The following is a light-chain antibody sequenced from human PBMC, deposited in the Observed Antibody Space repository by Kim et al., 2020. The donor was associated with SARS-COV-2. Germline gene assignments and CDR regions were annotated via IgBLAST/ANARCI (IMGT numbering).Light chain of an antibody. Sequence: SSELTQDPAVSVALGQTVRITCQGDSLRRYYASWYQQKPGQAPVLVIYGKNNRPSGIPDRFSGSSSGNTASLTITGAQAEDEAEYYCNSRDSTGNHVLFG. V-gene: IGLV3-19*01. CDR1: SLRRYY. J-gene: IGLJ2*01. CDR2: GKN. CDR3: NSRDSTGNHVL.